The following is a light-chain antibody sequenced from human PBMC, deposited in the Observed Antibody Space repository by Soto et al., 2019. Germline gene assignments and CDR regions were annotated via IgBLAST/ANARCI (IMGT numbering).Light chain of an antibody. CDR3: QQYGSSWT. CDR1: QSVSSSY. J-gene: IGKJ1*01. V-gene: IGKV3-20*01. CDR2: AAS. Sequence: EIVLTQSPGTLSLSPGERATLSCRASQSVSSSYLAWYQQKPGQAPRLLIYAASSRATGTPDRFSGGGSGTDFTLTVSRLEPEDFAVYYCQQYGSSWTFGHGTKV.